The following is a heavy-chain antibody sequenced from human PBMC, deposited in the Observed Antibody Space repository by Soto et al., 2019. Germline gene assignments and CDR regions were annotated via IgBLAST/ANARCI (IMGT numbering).Heavy chain of an antibody. CDR2: ISYDGSNK. D-gene: IGHD4-17*01. CDR1: GFTFSSYG. V-gene: IGHV3-30*18. J-gene: IGHJ6*03. Sequence: QVQLVESGGGVVQPGRSLRLSCAASGFTFSSYGMHWVRQAPGKGLEWVAVISYDGSNKYYADSVKGRFTISRDNSKNTLYLQMNSLRAEDTAVYYCAKDPYGYYQGYYYYYYMDVWGKGTTVTVSS. CDR3: AKDPYGYYQGYYYYYYMDV.